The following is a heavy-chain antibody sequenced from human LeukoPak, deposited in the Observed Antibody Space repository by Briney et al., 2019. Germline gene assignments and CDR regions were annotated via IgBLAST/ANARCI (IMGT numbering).Heavy chain of an antibody. Sequence: GGSLRLSCAASGFTFSYHWMSWVRQAPGKGLEWVANIKEDGSEKYYVDSVKGRFTISRDNAKNSLYLQMNSLRAEDTAVYYCANHLACGSTSCPPFDYWGQGTLVTVSS. J-gene: IGHJ4*02. CDR2: IKEDGSEK. V-gene: IGHV3-7*01. D-gene: IGHD2-2*01. CDR3: ANHLACGSTSCPPFDY. CDR1: GFTFSYHW.